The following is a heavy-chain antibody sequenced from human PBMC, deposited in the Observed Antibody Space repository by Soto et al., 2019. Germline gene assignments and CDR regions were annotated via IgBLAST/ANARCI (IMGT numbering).Heavy chain of an antibody. V-gene: IGHV4-39*01. CDR3: ARAVRNYDDSRSWFGP. CDR1: GGSISSSSYY. J-gene: IGHJ5*02. D-gene: IGHD1-7*01. CDR2: IYYSGST. Sequence: SETLSLTCTVSGGSISSSSYYWGWIRQPPGKGLEWIGSIYYSGSTYYNPSLKSRVTISVDTSKNQFSLKLSSVTAADTAVYYCARAVRNYDDSRSWFGPWGQGTLVTVSS.